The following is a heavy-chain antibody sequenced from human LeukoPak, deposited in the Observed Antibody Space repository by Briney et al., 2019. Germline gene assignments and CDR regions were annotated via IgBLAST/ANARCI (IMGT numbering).Heavy chain of an antibody. CDR3: ARVGGIVGASDY. J-gene: IGHJ4*02. CDR1: GFTFSSYW. D-gene: IGHD1-26*01. Sequence: GGSLRLSCAASGFTFSSYWVHWVRQAPGKGLVWVSRINSDGSSTSYADSVKGRFTISKDNAKNTLYLQMNSLRAEDTAVYYCARVGGIVGASDYWGQGTLVTVSS. CDR2: INSDGSST. V-gene: IGHV3-74*01.